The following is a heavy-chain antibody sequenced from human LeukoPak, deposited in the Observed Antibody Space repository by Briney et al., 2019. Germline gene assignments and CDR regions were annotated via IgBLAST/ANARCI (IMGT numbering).Heavy chain of an antibody. CDR1: GASLSSRSYY. CDR3: TSRGWIVGLVDY. CDR2: IYYSGTT. V-gene: IGHV4-39*01. D-gene: IGHD3-22*01. Sequence: SETLSLTCTVSGASLSSRSYYWVWLPQPPGKGLEWIASIYYSGTTYYNTSRKSRVTISADTSKKQFSLNLSSVTAADTAVYYCTSRGWIVGLVDYWGQGTLVTVSS. J-gene: IGHJ4*02.